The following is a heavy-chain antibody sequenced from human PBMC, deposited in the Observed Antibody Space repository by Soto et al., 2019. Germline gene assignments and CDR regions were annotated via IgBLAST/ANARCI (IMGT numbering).Heavy chain of an antibody. Sequence: PGGSLRLSCAASGFTFSSYGMHWVRQAPGKGLEWVAVISYDGSNKYYADSVKGRFTISRDNSKNTLYLQMNSLRAEDTAVYYCAKDPRSSSYYYYYYGMDVWGQGTTVTVSS. D-gene: IGHD6-13*01. CDR3: AKDPRSSSYYYYYYGMDV. J-gene: IGHJ6*02. CDR1: GFTFSSYG. V-gene: IGHV3-30*18. CDR2: ISYDGSNK.